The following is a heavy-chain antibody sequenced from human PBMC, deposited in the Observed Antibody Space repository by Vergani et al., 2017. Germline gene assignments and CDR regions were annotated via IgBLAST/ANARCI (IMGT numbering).Heavy chain of an antibody. CDR2: INTNTGNP. J-gene: IGHJ6*02. Sequence: VQLVQSGYELKKPGASVKVSCKASGYTFTSYAMNWVRQATRQGLVWMGWINTNTGNPSYAQGFTGRFVFSLDTPVSTAYLQISRLKAEDTAVYYCVGEVVKYYGMDVWDQGTTVTVSS. V-gene: IGHV7-4-1*02. CDR3: VGEVVKYYGMDV. CDR1: GYTFTSYA.